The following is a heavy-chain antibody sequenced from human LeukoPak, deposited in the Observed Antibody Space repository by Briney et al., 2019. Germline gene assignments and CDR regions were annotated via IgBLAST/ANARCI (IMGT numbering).Heavy chain of an antibody. V-gene: IGHV3-7*03. Sequence: PGGSLRLSCAASGFTFISYWMSWVRQAPGKGLEWVSNIKQDGSERYYVDYVTGRFTISRDNDNTSLSLQLNSMRAEDTDMYYCERDPVPAAIVWFDPWGQGTLVTVSS. J-gene: IGHJ5*02. CDR3: ERDPVPAAIVWFDP. D-gene: IGHD2-2*01. CDR2: IKQDGSER. CDR1: GFTFISYW.